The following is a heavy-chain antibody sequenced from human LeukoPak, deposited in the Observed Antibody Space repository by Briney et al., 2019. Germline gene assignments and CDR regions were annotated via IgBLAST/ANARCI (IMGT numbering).Heavy chain of an antibody. CDR1: GFTFSSYA. D-gene: IGHD2-2*01. CDR3: AGDTSRRDPYFDY. V-gene: IGHV3-30-3*01. J-gene: IGHJ4*02. CDR2: ISYDGSNK. Sequence: PGGSLRLSCAASGFTFSSYAMHWVRQAPGKGLEWVAVISYDGSNKYYADSVKGRFTISRDNSKNTLYLQMNSLRAEDTAVYYCAGDTSRRDPYFDYWGQGTLVTVSS.